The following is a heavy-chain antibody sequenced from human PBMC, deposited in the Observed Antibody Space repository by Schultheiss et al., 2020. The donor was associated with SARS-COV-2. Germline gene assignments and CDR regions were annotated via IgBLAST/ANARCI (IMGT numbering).Heavy chain of an antibody. CDR1: GYSFTSYW. D-gene: IGHD3-3*01. Sequence: GGSLRLSCKGSGYSFTSYWIGWVRQMPGKGLEWMGIIYPGDSDTRYSPSFQGQVTISADKSISTAYLQWSSLKASDTAMYYCARRSYDFWSGFGFDYWGQGTLVTVSS. CDR2: IYPGDSDT. CDR3: ARRSYDFWSGFGFDY. V-gene: IGHV5-51*01. J-gene: IGHJ4*02.